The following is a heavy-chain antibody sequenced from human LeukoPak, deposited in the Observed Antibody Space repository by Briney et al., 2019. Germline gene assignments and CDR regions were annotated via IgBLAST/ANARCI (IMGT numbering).Heavy chain of an antibody. J-gene: IGHJ4*02. V-gene: IGHV3-30-3*01. D-gene: IGHD6-6*01. CDR2: ISYDGSNK. CDR1: GFTFSSYA. Sequence: GGSLRLSCAASGFTFSSYAMHWVRQAPGKGLEWVAVISYDGSNKYYADSVKGRFTISRDNSKNTLYLQMNSLRAEDTAVYYCASSARRVLWGQGTLVTVSS. CDR3: ASSARRVL.